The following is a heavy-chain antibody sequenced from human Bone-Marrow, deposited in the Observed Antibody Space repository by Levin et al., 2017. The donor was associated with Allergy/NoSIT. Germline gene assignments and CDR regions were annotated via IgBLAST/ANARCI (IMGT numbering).Heavy chain of an antibody. CDR1: GFSVSNHY. J-gene: IGHJ4*02. Sequence: AGESLKISCAASGFSVSNHYMTWVRQAPGRGLEWVSLIYSGGTTYYADSVKGRFTISRDNSKNTVYLQMNSLKAEDTAVYYCARNVPVTDLGYWGQGTLVTVSS. CDR3: ARNVPVTDLGY. D-gene: IGHD1-14*01. CDR2: IYSGGTT. V-gene: IGHV3-53*01.